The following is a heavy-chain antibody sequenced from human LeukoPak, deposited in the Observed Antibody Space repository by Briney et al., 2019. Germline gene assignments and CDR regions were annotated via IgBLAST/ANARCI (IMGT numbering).Heavy chain of an antibody. CDR1: GGSISSYY. V-gene: IGHV4-59*01. Sequence: SETLSLTCAVPGGSISSYYWRWIRQPPGKGLEWVGYIYYSWSTNYNPSLKSRVTISVDTSKNQFSLKLSSVTAADTAVYYWARAFHRGVIDYWGQGTLVTVSS. CDR3: ARAFHRGVIDY. D-gene: IGHD3-10*01. CDR2: IYYSWST. J-gene: IGHJ4*02.